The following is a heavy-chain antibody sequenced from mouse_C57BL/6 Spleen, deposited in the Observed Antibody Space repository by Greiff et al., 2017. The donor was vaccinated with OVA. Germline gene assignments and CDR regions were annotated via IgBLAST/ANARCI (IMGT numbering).Heavy chain of an antibody. Sequence: EVKLQQSGPELVKPGASVKISCKASGYTFTDYYMNWVKQSHGKSLEWIGDINPNNGGTSYNQKFKGKATLTVDKSSSTAYMELRSLTSEDSAVYYCAKTAQATGFAYWGQGTLVTVSA. V-gene: IGHV1-26*01. CDR3: AKTAQATGFAY. CDR1: GYTFTDYY. D-gene: IGHD3-2*02. CDR2: INPNNGGT. J-gene: IGHJ3*01.